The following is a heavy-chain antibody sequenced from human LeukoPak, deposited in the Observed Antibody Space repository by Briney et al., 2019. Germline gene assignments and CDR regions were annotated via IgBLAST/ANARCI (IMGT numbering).Heavy chain of an antibody. J-gene: IGHJ6*03. CDR3: ARNKRICSSTSCLDGELDYCYYYYMDV. CDR2: INPNSGGT. Sequence: ASVKVSCKASGYTFTGYYMHWVRQAPGQGLEWMGWINPNSGGTNYAQKFQGRVTMTRDTSISTAYMELSRLRSDDTAVYYCARNKRICSSTSCLDGELDYCYYYYMDVWGKGTTVTVSS. D-gene: IGHD2-2*01. CDR1: GYTFTGYY. V-gene: IGHV1-2*02.